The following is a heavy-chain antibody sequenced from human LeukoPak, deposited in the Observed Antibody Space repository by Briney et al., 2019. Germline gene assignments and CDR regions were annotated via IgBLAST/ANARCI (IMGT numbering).Heavy chain of an antibody. V-gene: IGHV4-4*02. CDR2: IYHSGST. D-gene: IGHD3-22*01. CDR1: GGSISSSNW. Sequence: PSQTLSLTCAVSGGSISSSNWWSWVRQPPGKGLEWIGEIYHSGSTNYNPSLKSRVTISVDKSKNQFSLKLSSVTAADTAVYYCARDWIPRYYDSSGYPHGWYFDLWGRGTLVTVSS. J-gene: IGHJ2*01. CDR3: ARDWIPRYYDSSGYPHGWYFDL.